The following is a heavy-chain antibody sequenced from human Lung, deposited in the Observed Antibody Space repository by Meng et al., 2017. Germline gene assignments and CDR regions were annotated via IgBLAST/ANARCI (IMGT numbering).Heavy chain of an antibody. CDR3: VRRTYSSGWYFDY. Sequence: QVPLPQWGPGRLKPSETLSLTCAVYGGSFSGYYWSWIRQPPGKGLEWIGEIIDSGSTNYNPSLKSRVTISVDTSKNQFSLRVTSVTAADRAVYYCVRRTYSSGWYFDYWGQGTLVTVSS. CDR2: IIDSGST. J-gene: IGHJ4*02. CDR1: GGSFSGYY. D-gene: IGHD6-19*01. V-gene: IGHV4-34*02.